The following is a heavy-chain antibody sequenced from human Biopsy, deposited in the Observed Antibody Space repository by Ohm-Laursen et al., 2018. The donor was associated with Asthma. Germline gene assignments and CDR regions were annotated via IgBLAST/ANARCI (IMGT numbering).Heavy chain of an antibody. CDR3: ARWGVQGVRFWGMDV. J-gene: IGHJ6*02. D-gene: IGHD3-10*01. CDR1: GGTFSSYA. Sequence: SVKVSCKASGGTFSSYAISWVRQAPGQGLEWMGGIIPIFGTANYAQKFQGRVTITADESTSTAYLELSSLRSEDTAVYYCARWGVQGVRFWGMDVWGQGTTVTVSS. V-gene: IGHV1-69*13. CDR2: IIPIFGTA.